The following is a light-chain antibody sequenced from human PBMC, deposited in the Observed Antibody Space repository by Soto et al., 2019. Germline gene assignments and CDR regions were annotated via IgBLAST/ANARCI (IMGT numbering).Light chain of an antibody. CDR3: HQYLDSPNT. V-gene: IGKV3-20*01. CDR2: GAS. Sequence: EIVLTQSPDTLSLSPGERATFSCRATQSITNKYVAWYQQKAGQAPRPLIYGASTRATGIPDRFRGSGSGTDFTLSITRLEPEDFAVYYCHQYLDSPNTFGQGTNLEIK. J-gene: IGKJ2*01. CDR1: QSITNKY.